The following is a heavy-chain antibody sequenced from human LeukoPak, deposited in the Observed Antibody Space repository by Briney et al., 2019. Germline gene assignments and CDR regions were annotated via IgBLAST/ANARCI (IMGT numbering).Heavy chain of an antibody. V-gene: IGHV1-18*01. Sequence: ASVKASCKASGYTFTSYGISWVRQAPGQGLEWMGWVSAYNGNTNYAQKLQGRVTMTTDTSTSTAYMELRSLRSDDTAVYYCARRLLLIAAAGTVYNWFDPWGQGTLVTVSS. J-gene: IGHJ5*02. CDR2: VSAYNGNT. CDR1: GYTFTSYG. D-gene: IGHD6-13*01. CDR3: ARRLLLIAAAGTVYNWFDP.